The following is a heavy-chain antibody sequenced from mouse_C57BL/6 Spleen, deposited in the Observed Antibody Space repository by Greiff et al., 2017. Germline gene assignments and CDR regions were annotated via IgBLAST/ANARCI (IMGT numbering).Heavy chain of an antibody. CDR2: INPNNGGT. CDR3: ASEVLRYYFDD. V-gene: IGHV1-26*01. Sequence: VQLQQSGPELVKPGASVKISCKASGYTFTDYYMNWVKQSHGKSLEWIGDINPNNGGTSYNQKFKGKATLTVDKSSSTAYMELRSLTSEDSAVYYCASEVLRYYFDDWGQGTTLTVSS. D-gene: IGHD1-1*01. J-gene: IGHJ2*01. CDR1: GYTFTDYY.